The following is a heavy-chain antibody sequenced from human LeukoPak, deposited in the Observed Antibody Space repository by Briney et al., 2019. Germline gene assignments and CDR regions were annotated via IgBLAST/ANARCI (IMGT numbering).Heavy chain of an antibody. CDR2: LSGSGGST. CDR1: GFTFRSYG. Sequence: GGSLRLSCAASGFTFRSYGMSWVRQAPGKGLEWVSSLSGSGGSTYYADSVKGRFTISRDNSKNTLYLQMNSLRAEDTAVYYCAKDLRNRGAQVMDVWGQGTTVTVSS. D-gene: IGHD3-10*01. J-gene: IGHJ6*02. CDR3: AKDLRNRGAQVMDV. V-gene: IGHV3-23*01.